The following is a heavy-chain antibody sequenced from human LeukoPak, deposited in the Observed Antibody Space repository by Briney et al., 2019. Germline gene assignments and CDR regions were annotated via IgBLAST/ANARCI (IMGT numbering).Heavy chain of an antibody. CDR2: INHSGST. J-gene: IGHJ4*02. Sequence: SETLCLTCAVYGGSFSGYYWSWIRQPPGKGLEWIGEINHSGSTNYNPSLKSRVTISVDTSKNQFSLKLSSVTAADTAVYFCARGPPTDYYDSSGFYYVFDYWGQGTLVTVSS. D-gene: IGHD3-22*01. V-gene: IGHV4-34*01. CDR3: ARGPPTDYYDSSGFYYVFDY. CDR1: GGSFSGYY.